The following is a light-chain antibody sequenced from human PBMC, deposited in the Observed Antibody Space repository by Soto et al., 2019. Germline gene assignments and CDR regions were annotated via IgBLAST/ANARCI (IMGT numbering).Light chain of an antibody. CDR3: QHRSDWVS. J-gene: IGKJ4*01. CDR2: DAS. Sequence: EIVLTQSPATLSLSPGESATLSCRASQSVSSYLAWYQQKPGQAPRLLIYDASNRATGIPARFSGSGSGTDFTITSTSLEHEDFAVYYCQHRSDWVSFGGGTKVEIK. V-gene: IGKV3-11*01. CDR1: QSVSSY.